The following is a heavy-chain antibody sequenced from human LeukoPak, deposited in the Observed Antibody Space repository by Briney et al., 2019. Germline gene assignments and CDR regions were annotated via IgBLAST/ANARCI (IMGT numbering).Heavy chain of an antibody. Sequence: VGSLRLSCAASGFTFSSYGMHWVRQAPGKGLEWVAVISYDGSIKYCADSVKGRFTISRDNSKNTLYLQMNSLRAEDTAVYYCAKDYTHSSSSWYNWFDPWGQGTLVTVSS. CDR1: GFTFSSYG. CDR3: AKDYTHSSSSWYNWFDP. J-gene: IGHJ5*02. D-gene: IGHD6-6*01. V-gene: IGHV3-30*18. CDR2: ISYDGSIK.